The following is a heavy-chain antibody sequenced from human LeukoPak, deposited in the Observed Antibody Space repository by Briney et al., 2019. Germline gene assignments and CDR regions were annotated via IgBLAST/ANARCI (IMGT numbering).Heavy chain of an antibody. V-gene: IGHV3-23*01. Sequence: GGSLRLSCAASGFTFSSYAMSWVRQAPGKGLEWVSAISGSGGSTYYADSVKGRFTISRDNSKNTLYLQMNSLRAEDTAVYYCAKDTWDYYYYYMDVWGKGTTVTVSS. J-gene: IGHJ6*03. CDR3: AKDTWDYYYYYMDV. D-gene: IGHD7-27*01. CDR1: GFTFSSYA. CDR2: ISGSGGST.